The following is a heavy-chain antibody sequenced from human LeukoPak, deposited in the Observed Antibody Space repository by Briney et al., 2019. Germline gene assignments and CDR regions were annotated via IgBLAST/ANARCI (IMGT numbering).Heavy chain of an antibody. Sequence: KSSETLSLTCSVSGGSISSLYWSWIRQPQGKGLEWIGYIYYTGSTNCNPSLKSRVTMFVDMSKNQFSLRLSSVTAADTAVYYCARHRAYSSSSPFDYWGQGTLVTVSS. CDR1: GGSISSLY. D-gene: IGHD6-6*01. V-gene: IGHV4-59*08. J-gene: IGHJ4*02. CDR2: IYYTGST. CDR3: ARHRAYSSSSPFDY.